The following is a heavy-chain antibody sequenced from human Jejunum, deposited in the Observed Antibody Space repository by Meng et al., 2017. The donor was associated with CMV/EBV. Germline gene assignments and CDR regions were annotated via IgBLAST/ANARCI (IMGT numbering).Heavy chain of an antibody. CDR3: ARAYDFWSGQMDV. D-gene: IGHD3-3*01. CDR1: GYTFTSYD. Sequence: ASGYTFTSYDFNWVRQATGQGLEWMGSMDPNSGNAGYAQKFQGRVTITRDSSISTAYMYLSSLRSEDTAVYYCARAYDFWSGQMDVWGQGTTVTVSS. CDR2: MDPNSGNA. J-gene: IGHJ6*02. V-gene: IGHV1-8*03.